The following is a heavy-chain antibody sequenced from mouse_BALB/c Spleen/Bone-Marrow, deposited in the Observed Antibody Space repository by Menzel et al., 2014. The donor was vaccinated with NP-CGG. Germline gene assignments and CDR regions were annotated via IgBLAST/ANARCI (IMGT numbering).Heavy chain of an antibody. Sequence: QVQLQQSGAEVARPGTSVKLSCKASGYTFTSYWMQWVKQRPGQGLEWIGAIYPGDGDTRYTQKFKGKATLTADKSSSTAYMQLSSLSPEASPVYYGACGTPFASTGQGT. V-gene: IGHV1-87*01. CDR2: IYPGDGDT. CDR1: GYTFTSYW. J-gene: IGHJ3*01. CDR3: ACGTPFAS. D-gene: IGHD1-1*02.